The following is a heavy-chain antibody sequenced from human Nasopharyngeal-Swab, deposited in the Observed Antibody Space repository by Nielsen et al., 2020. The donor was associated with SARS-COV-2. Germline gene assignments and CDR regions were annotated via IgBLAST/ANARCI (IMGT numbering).Heavy chain of an antibody. CDR2: ISPTSDYI. V-gene: IGHV3-21*06. Sequence: GESLKISCTASGFTFSSYTMNWVCQAPGKGLEWVSSISPTSDYIYYAESVKGRFTISRDNAKNSLFLQMNSLRAEETAIYYCVRGSYGHYDSWGQGALITVSS. CDR3: VRGSYGHYDS. D-gene: IGHD4-17*01. J-gene: IGHJ5*01. CDR1: GFTFSSYT.